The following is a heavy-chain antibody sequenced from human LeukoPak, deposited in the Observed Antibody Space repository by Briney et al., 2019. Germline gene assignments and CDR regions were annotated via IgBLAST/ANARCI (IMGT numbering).Heavy chain of an antibody. CDR3: ARRRGYYYGSGFLDY. J-gene: IGHJ4*02. CDR2: INHSGST. CDR1: GGSFSGYY. Sequence: SETLSLTCAVYGGSFSGYYWSWIRQPPGKGLEWIGEINHSGSTNYNPSLKSRVTISVDTSKNQFSLKLSSATAADTAVYYCARRRGYYYGSGFLDYWGQGTLVTVSS. V-gene: IGHV4-34*01. D-gene: IGHD3-10*01.